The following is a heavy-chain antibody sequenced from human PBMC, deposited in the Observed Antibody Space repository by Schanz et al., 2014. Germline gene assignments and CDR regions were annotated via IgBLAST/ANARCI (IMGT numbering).Heavy chain of an antibody. CDR2: IWFDGSNK. V-gene: IGHV3-33*01. J-gene: IGHJ3*01. D-gene: IGHD5-12*01. CDR1: GFTFRDFG. CDR3: ARDEGRDGYNLAFDV. Sequence: QVQLLESGGGVVQPGGSLRLSCAASGFTFRDFGLHWVRQAPGKGLEWVAIIWFDGSNKYYADSVKGRFTISRDNSKNTLFLQMNSLRAEDTAVYFCARDEGRDGYNLAFDVWGQGTLVTVSS.